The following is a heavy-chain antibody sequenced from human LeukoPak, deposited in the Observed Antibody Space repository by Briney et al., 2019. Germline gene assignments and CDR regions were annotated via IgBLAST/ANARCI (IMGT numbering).Heavy chain of an antibody. CDR3: ARDQKVGATPYFGMDV. CDR2: IIPMLGTV. Sequence: VASVKVSCKASGGTFSSYAINWVRQAPGQGLEWMGRIIPMLGTVNYAQKFQGRVTIIADKFTSTAYMELSSLRSEDTAMYYCARDQKVGATPYFGMDVWGQGTTVTVSS. CDR1: GGTFSSYA. V-gene: IGHV1-69*04. D-gene: IGHD1-26*01. J-gene: IGHJ6*02.